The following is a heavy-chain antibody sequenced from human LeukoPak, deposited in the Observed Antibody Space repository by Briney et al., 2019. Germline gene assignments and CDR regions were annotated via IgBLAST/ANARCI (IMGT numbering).Heavy chain of an antibody. V-gene: IGHV3-7*01. Sequence: GGSLRLSCAASGFTFSSYWMSWVRQAPGKGLEWVANIKQDGSEKYYVDSVKGRFTISRDNAKNSLYLQMNSLRAEDTAVYYCARVSSYYDFWSGSPPSMDVWGKGTTVTVSS. D-gene: IGHD3-3*01. CDR1: GFTFSSYW. CDR3: ARVSSYYDFWSGSPPSMDV. CDR2: IKQDGSEK. J-gene: IGHJ6*03.